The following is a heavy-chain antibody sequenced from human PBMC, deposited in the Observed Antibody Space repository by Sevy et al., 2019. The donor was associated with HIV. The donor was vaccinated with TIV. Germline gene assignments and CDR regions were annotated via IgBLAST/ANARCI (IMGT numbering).Heavy chain of an antibody. D-gene: IGHD3-3*01. J-gene: IGHJ4*02. V-gene: IGHV3-23*01. CDR1: GFNFNNYV. Sequence: GGSLRLSCAASGFNFNNYVMTWVRQAPGKGLEWVSTISASGSVTYYSDSVRGRFTISRDNSRNTVSLQMNSLRVEDTAIYYCVKDTPFRRFTLSGMAGAHEYDFDYWGQGTRVTVSS. CDR3: VKDTPFRRFTLSGMAGAHEYDFDY. CDR2: ISASGSVT.